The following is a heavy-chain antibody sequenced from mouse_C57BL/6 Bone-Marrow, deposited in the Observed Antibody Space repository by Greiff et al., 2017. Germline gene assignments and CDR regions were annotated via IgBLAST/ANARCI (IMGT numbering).Heavy chain of an antibody. CDR2: IYPRDGST. CDR3: ARRRVYYYGSPWFAY. V-gene: IGHV1-85*01. CDR1: GYTFTSYD. J-gene: IGHJ3*01. Sequence: VQLVESGPELVKPGASVKLSCKASGYTFTSYDINWVKQRPGQGLEWIGWIYPRDGSTKYNEKFKGKATLTVDTSSSTAYMELHSLTSEDSAVYFCARRRVYYYGSPWFAYWGQGTLVTVSA. D-gene: IGHD1-1*01.